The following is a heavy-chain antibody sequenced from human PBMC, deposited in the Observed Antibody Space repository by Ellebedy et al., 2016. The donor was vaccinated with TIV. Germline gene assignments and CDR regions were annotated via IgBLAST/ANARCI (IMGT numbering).Heavy chain of an antibody. CDR1: GDSISSYY. CDR3: ARDSKKGWAFDI. Sequence: SETLSLTCTVSGDSISSYYWSWIRQPPGKGLEWIGSIYYSGSTYYNPSLKSRVTISVDTSKNQFSLKLSSVTAADTAVYYCARDSKKGWAFDIWGQGTMVTVSS. J-gene: IGHJ3*02. CDR2: IYYSGST. V-gene: IGHV4-59*12. D-gene: IGHD6-19*01.